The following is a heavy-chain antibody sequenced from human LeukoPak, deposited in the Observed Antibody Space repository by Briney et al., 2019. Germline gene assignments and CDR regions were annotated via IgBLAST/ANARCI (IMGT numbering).Heavy chain of an antibody. CDR1: GYTFTSYA. V-gene: IGHV7-4-1*02. CDR2: INTNTGNP. Sequence: ASVKVSCKASGYTFTSYAMNWVRQAPGQGLEWMGWINTNTGNPTYAQGFTGRFVFSLDTSVSTAYLQISSLKAEDTAVYYCAIPLYYYDSSGYRAFDYWGQGTLVTVSS. J-gene: IGHJ4*02. D-gene: IGHD3-22*01. CDR3: AIPLYYYDSSGYRAFDY.